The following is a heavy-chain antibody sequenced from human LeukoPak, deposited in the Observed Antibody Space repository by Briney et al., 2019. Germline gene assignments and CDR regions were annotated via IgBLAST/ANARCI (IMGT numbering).Heavy chain of an antibody. V-gene: IGHV3-21*01. J-gene: IGHJ4*02. Sequence: PGGSLRLSCAASGFTFSSYSMNWVRQAPGKGLEWVSSISSSSSYIYYADSVKGRFTISRDNAKNTLYLQMNSLRAEDTAVYYCARDRAAYSSSWPGGYWGQGTLVTVSS. CDR1: GFTFSSYS. CDR2: ISSSSSYI. D-gene: IGHD6-13*01. CDR3: ARDRAAYSSSWPGGY.